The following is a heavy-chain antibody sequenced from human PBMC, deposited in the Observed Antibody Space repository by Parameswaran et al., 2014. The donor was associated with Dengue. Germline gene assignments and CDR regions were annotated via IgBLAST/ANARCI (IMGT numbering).Heavy chain of an antibody. D-gene: IGHD2-21*02. CDR2: IYDSGNT. V-gene: IGHV4-59*08. CDR3: ARLTATRAYFDY. J-gene: IGHJ4*02. Sequence: PGKGLEWIAYIYDSGNTNYNPSLKSRVTISVDTSKNQFSLKLSSVTAADTAVYYCARLTATRAYFDYWGQGTLVTVSS.